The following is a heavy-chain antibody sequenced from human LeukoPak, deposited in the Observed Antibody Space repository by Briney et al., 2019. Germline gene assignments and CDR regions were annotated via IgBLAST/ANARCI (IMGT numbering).Heavy chain of an antibody. CDR1: GGSISSGDYY. CDR3: AREGPAFLVRGVRTLDP. V-gene: IGHV4-30-4*08. D-gene: IGHD3-10*01. J-gene: IGHJ5*02. CDR2: IYYSGST. Sequence: PLSLTCTVSGGSISSGDYYWSWIRQPPGQGLEWIGDIYYSGSTYYNPSLKSRVTISVDTSKNQFSLKLSSVTAADTAVYYCAREGPAFLVRGVRTLDPWGQGTLVTVSS.